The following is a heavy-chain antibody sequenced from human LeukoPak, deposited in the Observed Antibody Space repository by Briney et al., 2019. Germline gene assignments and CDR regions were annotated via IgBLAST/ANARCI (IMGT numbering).Heavy chain of an antibody. CDR1: GFTFSSYS. J-gene: IGHJ2*01. CDR2: ISSSSSYI. CDR3: ARAAPKWQPYWYFDL. V-gene: IGHV3-21*01. Sequence: GGSLRLSCAASGFTFSSYSMNWVRQAPGKGLEWVSSISSSSSYIYYADSMKGRFTISRDNAKNSLYLQMNSLRAEDTAVYYCARAAPKWQPYWYFDLWGRGTLVTVSS. D-gene: IGHD2-8*01.